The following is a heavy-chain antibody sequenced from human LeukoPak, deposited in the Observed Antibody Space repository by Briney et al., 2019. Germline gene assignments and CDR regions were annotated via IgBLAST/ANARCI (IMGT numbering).Heavy chain of an antibody. CDR1: GGSISNYY. Sequence: PSETLSLTCTVSGGSISNYYWSWIREPPGKGLEWIGYIYYSGSTNYNPSLESRVTIPVDTSKNQFSLKLSSVTAADTAVYYCARGGGYGDSQNRIGAFDIWGQGTMVTVSS. V-gene: IGHV4-59*01. CDR2: IYYSGST. CDR3: ARGGGYGDSQNRIGAFDI. J-gene: IGHJ3*02. D-gene: IGHD4-17*01.